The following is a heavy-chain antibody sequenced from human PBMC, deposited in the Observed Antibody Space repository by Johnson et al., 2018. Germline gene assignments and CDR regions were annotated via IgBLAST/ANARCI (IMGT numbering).Heavy chain of an antibody. Sequence: VQLVESGGGLVQPGGSLRLSCEASGFPFNNYWMNWVRQAPGQGLEWVANIKKDGTDEYYMASVKGRFTISREKANNTLYLQLNSLKPEETAVYYCARGVILSGGGAFDVWGQGTMVTVAS. CDR3: ARGVILSGGGAFDV. V-gene: IGHV3-7*03. J-gene: IGHJ3*01. CDR1: GFPFNNYW. D-gene: IGHD2-21*01. CDR2: IKKDGTDE.